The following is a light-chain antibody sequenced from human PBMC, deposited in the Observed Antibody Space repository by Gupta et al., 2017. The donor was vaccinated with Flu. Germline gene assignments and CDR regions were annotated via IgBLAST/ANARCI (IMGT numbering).Light chain of an antibody. CDR2: DIN. Sequence: QSALPQSPSASGSPGQSVTISCTGTIRDVGSSNLVSWYQQPPGKAPKLMIYDINKRPSGVPDRFSGSKSGNTASLTVSGLQVEDEADYYCNAYVRSNNVYVFGTGTKVTVL. CDR1: IRDVGSSNL. CDR3: NAYVRSNNVYV. J-gene: IGLJ1*01. V-gene: IGLV2-8*01.